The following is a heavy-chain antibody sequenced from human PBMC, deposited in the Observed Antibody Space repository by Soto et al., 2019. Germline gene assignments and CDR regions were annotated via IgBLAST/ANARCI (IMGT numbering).Heavy chain of an antibody. CDR3: ARGGWDDVSGHYYMDV. V-gene: IGHV6-1*01. D-gene: IGHD5-12*01. CDR1: GDSVSSNSAG. CDR2: TYYKSKWFN. Sequence: SQTLSLTCAISGDSVSSNSAGWNWVRQTPSRGLEWLGRTYYKSKWFNNYAVSVKSRITINPDTSQNQFSLQLDSVTPEDTAVYCCARGGWDDVSGHYYMDVWGKGTTVTVSS. J-gene: IGHJ6*03.